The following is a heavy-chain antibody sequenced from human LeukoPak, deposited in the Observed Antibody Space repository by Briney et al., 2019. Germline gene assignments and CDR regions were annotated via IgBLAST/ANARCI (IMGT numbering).Heavy chain of an antibody. CDR1: GFAVTSNH. Sequence: SGGSLRLSCVASGFAVTSNHMNWVRQAPGKGLEWVSIFYIGGTTKYTDSVKGRFTVSSDNSKNTVYLQMSSLRAEDTAVYYCSKDSSNPYYFDYWGQGTLVTVSS. CDR3: SKDSSNPYYFDY. CDR2: FYIGGTT. J-gene: IGHJ4*02. D-gene: IGHD3-22*01. V-gene: IGHV3-53*01.